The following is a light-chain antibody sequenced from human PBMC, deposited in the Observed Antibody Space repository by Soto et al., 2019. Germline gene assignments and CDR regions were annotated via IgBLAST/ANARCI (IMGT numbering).Light chain of an antibody. J-gene: IGKJ1*01. CDR2: DAA. Sequence: EVVMTQSPDTLSVSPGEGATLSCRASQSISNTLAWYQLRPGQSPRLLIYDAATTATGIPARFSGSGSGTEFTLTISSLQSEDFEVYYCQQYYTRPHTFGQGTKVEIK. CDR1: QSISNT. CDR3: QQYYTRPHT. V-gene: IGKV3-15*01.